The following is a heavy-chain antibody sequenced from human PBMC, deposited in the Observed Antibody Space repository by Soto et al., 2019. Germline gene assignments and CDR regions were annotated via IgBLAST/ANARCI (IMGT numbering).Heavy chain of an antibody. CDR3: ARRGTRLHGGGMDV. J-gene: IGHJ6*02. D-gene: IGHD3-16*01. Sequence: QVQLQESGPGLVKPSQTLSLTCTVSGGSISSGGYYWSWIRQHPGKGLEWIGYIYYSGSTYYNPSLKRRVTISVDTSKTQFSLKLSSVTAADTAVYYCARRGTRLHGGGMDVWGQGTTVTVSS. CDR2: IYYSGST. V-gene: IGHV4-31*03. CDR1: GGSISSGGYY.